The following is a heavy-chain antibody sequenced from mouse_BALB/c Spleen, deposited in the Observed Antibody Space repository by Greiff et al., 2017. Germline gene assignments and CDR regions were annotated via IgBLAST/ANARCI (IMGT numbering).Heavy chain of an antibody. D-gene: IGHD1-2*01. J-gene: IGHJ3*01. CDR3: ARSGSFITDLAY. V-gene: IGHV1-7*01. CDR2: INPSTGYT. Sequence: QVQLKQSGAELAKPGASVKMSCKASGYTFTSYWMHWVKQRPGQGLEWIGYINPSTGYTEYNQKFKDKATLTADKSSSTAYMQLSSLTSEDSAVYYCARSGSFITDLAYWGQGTLVTVSA. CDR1: GYTFTSYW.